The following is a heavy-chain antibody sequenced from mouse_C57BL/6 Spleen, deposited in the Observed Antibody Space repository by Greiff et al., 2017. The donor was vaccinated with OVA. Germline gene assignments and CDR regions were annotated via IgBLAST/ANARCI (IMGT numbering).Heavy chain of an antibody. V-gene: IGHV1-4*01. CDR1: GYTFTSYT. Sequence: VQLQQSGAELARPGASVKMSCKASGYTFTSYTMHWVKQRPGQGLEWIGYINPSSGYTKYNQKFKDKATLTADKSSSTAYMQLSSLTSEDSAVYYCANVDYYAMDDWGQGTSVTVSS. CDR2: INPSSGYT. J-gene: IGHJ4*01. CDR3: ANVDYYAMDD.